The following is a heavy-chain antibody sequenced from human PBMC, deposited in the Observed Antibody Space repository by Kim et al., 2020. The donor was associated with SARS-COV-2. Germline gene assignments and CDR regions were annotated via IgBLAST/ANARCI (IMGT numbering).Heavy chain of an antibody. D-gene: IGHD6-13*01. Sequence: GGSLRLSCAASGFTFSSYGMHWVRQAPGKGLEWVAVIWYDGSNKYYADSVKGRFTISRDNSKNTLYLQMNSLRAEDTAVYYCAKDSSSWEYYYYGMDVWGQGTTVTVSS. CDR2: IWYDGSNK. CDR1: GFTFSSYG. J-gene: IGHJ6*02. V-gene: IGHV3-33*06. CDR3: AKDSSSWEYYYYGMDV.